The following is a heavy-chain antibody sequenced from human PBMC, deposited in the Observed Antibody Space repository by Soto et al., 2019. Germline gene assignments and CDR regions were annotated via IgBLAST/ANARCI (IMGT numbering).Heavy chain of an antibody. CDR3: AREFVVVPAAISFYYFDY. J-gene: IGHJ4*02. V-gene: IGHV3-7*01. D-gene: IGHD2-2*01. CDR2: IKQDGSEK. Sequence: EVQLVESGRGLVQPGGSLRLSCAASGFTFSSYWMSWVRQAPGKGLEWVANIKQDGSEKYYVDSVKGRFTISRDNAKNSLYLQMNSLRAEDTAVYYCAREFVVVPAAISFYYFDYWGQGTLVTVSS. CDR1: GFTFSSYW.